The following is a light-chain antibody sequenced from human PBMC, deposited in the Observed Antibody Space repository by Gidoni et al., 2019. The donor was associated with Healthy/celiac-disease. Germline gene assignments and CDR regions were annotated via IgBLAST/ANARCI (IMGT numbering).Light chain of an antibody. J-gene: IGKJ1*01. V-gene: IGKV1-39*01. Sequence: DSQMTQSPSSLSAAVGDRVTITGRASQSISSSLNWYQQKPGKAPKLLIYAASSLQSGGPSRFSGSGSGTDFTLTISSLQPEDFATYYCQQSYSTPHTFGQGTKVEIK. CDR2: AAS. CDR1: QSISSS. CDR3: QQSYSTPHT.